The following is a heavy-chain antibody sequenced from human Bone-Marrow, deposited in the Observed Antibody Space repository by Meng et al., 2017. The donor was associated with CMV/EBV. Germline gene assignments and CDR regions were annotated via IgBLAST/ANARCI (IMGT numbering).Heavy chain of an antibody. CDR1: GYTFTSYG. CDR2: ISAYNGNT. V-gene: IGHV1-18*01. J-gene: IGHJ6*02. Sequence: ASVKVSCKASGYTFTSYGISWVRQAPGQGREGMGWISAYNGNTNYAQKLQGRVTMTTDTSTSTAYMELRSLRSDDTAVYYCARDLYDFWSCYWWYYYGMDVWGQGTTVTVSS. D-gene: IGHD3-3*01. CDR3: ARDLYDFWSCYWWYYYGMDV.